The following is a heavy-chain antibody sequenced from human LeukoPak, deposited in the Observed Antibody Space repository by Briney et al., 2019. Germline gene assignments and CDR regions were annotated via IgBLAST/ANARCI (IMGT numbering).Heavy chain of an antibody. D-gene: IGHD2-15*01. CDR1: GGSFSGYY. J-gene: IGHJ4*02. V-gene: IGHV4-34*01. Sequence: SETLSLTCAVYGGSFSGYYWSWIRQPPGKGLEWIGEINHSGSTNYNPSLKSRVTISVDTSKNQFSLKLSSVTAADTAVYYCARDDLVVVVAATSFDYWGQGTLVTVSS. CDR3: ARDDLVVVVAATSFDY. CDR2: INHSGST.